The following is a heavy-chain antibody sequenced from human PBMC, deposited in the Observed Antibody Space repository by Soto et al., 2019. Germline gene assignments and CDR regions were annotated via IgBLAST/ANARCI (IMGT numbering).Heavy chain of an antibody. Sequence: PGGSLRLSCADSGFTIRNYWMSWVRQAPEKGLEWVANIKQDGSEKYYVDSVKGRFTISRDNAKNSLYLQMNSLRAEDTAVYYCARLKSGSYSFDYWGQGTLVTVSS. V-gene: IGHV3-7*05. CDR3: ARLKSGSYSFDY. CDR2: IKQDGSEK. CDR1: GFTIRNYW. D-gene: IGHD1-26*01. J-gene: IGHJ4*02.